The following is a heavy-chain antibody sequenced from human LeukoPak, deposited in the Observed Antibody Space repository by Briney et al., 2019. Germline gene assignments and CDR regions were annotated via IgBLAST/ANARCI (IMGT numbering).Heavy chain of an antibody. Sequence: SETLSLTCAVFGVSFSGYYCSCIRQPPGKGLEWIGEINHNGSTIYNPSLKSRVTVAVDTSKNQFSLKLSSVTAADTAVYYCARGVTPVFYWGQGTLVTVSS. J-gene: IGHJ4*02. V-gene: IGHV4-34*01. D-gene: IGHD4-23*01. CDR3: ARGVTPVFY. CDR1: GVSFSGYY. CDR2: INHNGST.